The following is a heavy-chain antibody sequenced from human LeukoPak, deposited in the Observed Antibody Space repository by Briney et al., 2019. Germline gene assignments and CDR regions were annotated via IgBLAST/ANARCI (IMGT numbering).Heavy chain of an antibody. V-gene: IGHV4-30-2*01. D-gene: IGHD2-21*02. Sequence: SQTLSLTCAVSGGSISSGGYSWSWIRQPPGKGLEWIGYTYHSGSTYYNPSLKSRVTISVDRSKNQFSLKLSPVTAADTAVYYCARGKGPAYCGGDCYSYYFDYWGQGTLVTVSS. J-gene: IGHJ4*02. CDR3: ARGKGPAYCGGDCYSYYFDY. CDR2: TYHSGST. CDR1: GGSISSGGYS.